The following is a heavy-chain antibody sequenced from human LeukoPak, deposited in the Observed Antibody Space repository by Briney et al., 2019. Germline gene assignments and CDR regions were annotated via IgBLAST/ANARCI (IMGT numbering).Heavy chain of an antibody. D-gene: IGHD2/OR15-2a*01. CDR1: GLTVRTYS. V-gene: IGHV3-53*01. J-gene: IGHJ4*02. CDR3: ARILYG. CDR2: FSSWGRT. Sequence: GGSLRLSCAASGLTVRTYSMSWVRQAPGKGLEGVATFSSWGRTSYADSVKGRFTISRDTSQNTVYLQMNSLGDEDAALYYCARILYGWGQGTLVTVSS.